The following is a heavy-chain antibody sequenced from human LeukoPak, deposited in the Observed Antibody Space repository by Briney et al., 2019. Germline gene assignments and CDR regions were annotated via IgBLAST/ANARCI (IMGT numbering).Heavy chain of an antibody. J-gene: IGHJ4*02. Sequence: SETLSLTCTVSGGSIVGYYWSWIRQPPGKGLEWIAYIYSSGHTMSNPSLQSRVTMSLDTSRNQFSLKLSSVTAADTALYYCARDRGRESAATSGYFDYWGQGTLVTVSS. V-gene: IGHV4-4*08. CDR1: GGSIVGYY. D-gene: IGHD2-15*01. CDR2: IYSSGHT. CDR3: ARDRGRESAATSGYFDY.